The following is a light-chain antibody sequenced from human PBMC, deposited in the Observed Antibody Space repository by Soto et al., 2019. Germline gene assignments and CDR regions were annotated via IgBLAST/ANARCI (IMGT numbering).Light chain of an antibody. CDR1: QSVSSN. Sequence: EIVMTQSPATLSVSPGERATLSCRASQSVSSNLAWYQQKPGQAPRLLIYGASTRATGIPARFSGSGSGTEFTLTISSLQSEDFAVYYCQQYNNWPMYTVGQGTKLEIK. V-gene: IGKV3-15*01. CDR3: QQYNNWPMYT. CDR2: GAS. J-gene: IGKJ2*01.